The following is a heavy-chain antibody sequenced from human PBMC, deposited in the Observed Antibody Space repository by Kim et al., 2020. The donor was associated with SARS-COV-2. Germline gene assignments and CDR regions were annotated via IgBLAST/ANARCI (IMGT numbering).Heavy chain of an antibody. CDR3: ARGYCSTTSCPQEFDY. J-gene: IGHJ4*01. Sequence: GGSLRLSCAASGFSFSTVSMNWVRQTPGKGLEWVSSISSSSSYIYYADSVKGRFTISRDNAKNSLSLQMNSLRAEDTAVYFCARGYCSTTSCPQEFDYWG. CDR1: GFSFSTVS. D-gene: IGHD2-2*01. CDR2: ISSSSSYI. V-gene: IGHV3-21*01.